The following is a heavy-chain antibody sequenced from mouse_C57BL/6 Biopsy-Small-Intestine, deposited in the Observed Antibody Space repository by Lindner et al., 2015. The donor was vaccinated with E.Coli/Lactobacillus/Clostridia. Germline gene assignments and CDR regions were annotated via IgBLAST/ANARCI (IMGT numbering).Heavy chain of an antibody. CDR2: IYPNNGGT. D-gene: IGHD3-1*01. J-gene: IGHJ4*01. V-gene: IGHV1-34*02. CDR3: ARRGYDYAMDY. Sequence: VQLQESGPELVKPGASVKISCKASGYTFTDYNMDWVKQSHGKSLEWIGYIYPNNGGTGYNQKFKSKATLTVDKSPSTAYMELHSLTSEDSAVYYCARRGYDYAMDYWGQGTSVTVSS. CDR1: GYTFTDYN.